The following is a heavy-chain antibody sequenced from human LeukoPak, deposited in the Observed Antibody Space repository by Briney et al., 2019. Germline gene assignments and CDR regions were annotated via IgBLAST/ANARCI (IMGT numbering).Heavy chain of an antibody. J-gene: IGHJ3*02. D-gene: IGHD3-10*01. CDR3: ARDPGQYGSGARGGFDI. CDR2: IYTSGST. V-gene: IGHV4-61*02. CDR1: GDSISSGDYY. Sequence: SQTLSLTCTVSGDSISSGDYYWSWIRQPAGKGLEWLGRIYTSGSTNYNPSLNSQVTMSIDTSKNQFSLKLRSVTAADTAVYYCARDPGQYGSGARGGFDIWGPGTMVTVSS.